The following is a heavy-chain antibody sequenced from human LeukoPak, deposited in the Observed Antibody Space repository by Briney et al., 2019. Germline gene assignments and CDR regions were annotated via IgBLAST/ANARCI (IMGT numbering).Heavy chain of an antibody. D-gene: IGHD3-16*02. Sequence: GGSLRLSCAASGFTFSSYWMHWVRQAPGKGLVWVSRINTDGSSTNYADSVKGRFTISRDNAKNTLYLQVDSLRAEDTAVYYCVGSDTIGYTPREWDYWYFDLWGRGTLVTVSS. CDR3: VGSDTIGYTPREWDYWYFDL. V-gene: IGHV3-74*01. CDR2: INTDGSST. CDR1: GFTFSSYW. J-gene: IGHJ2*01.